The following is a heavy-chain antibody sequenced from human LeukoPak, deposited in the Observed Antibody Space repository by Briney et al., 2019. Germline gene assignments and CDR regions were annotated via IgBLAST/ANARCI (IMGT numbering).Heavy chain of an antibody. Sequence: PSETLSLTCAVYGGSFSGYYWSGIRQPPGKGLEWIGEINHSGSTNYNPSLKSRVTISVDTSKNQFYLKLCSVSAADTAVYYCARALNRGNSYGSLVSWGQGTLVTVSS. D-gene: IGHD5-18*01. J-gene: IGHJ4*02. V-gene: IGHV4-34*01. CDR3: ARALNRGNSYGSLVS. CDR1: GGSFSGYY. CDR2: INHSGST.